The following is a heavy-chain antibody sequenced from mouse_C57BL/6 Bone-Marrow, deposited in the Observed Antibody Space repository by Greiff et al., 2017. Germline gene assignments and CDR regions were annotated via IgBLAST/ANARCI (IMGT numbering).Heavy chain of an antibody. CDR3: ARHETYYSNYGAY. Sequence: DVKLVESGGDLVKPGGSLKLSCAASGFTFSSYGMSWVRQTPDKRLAWVATISSGGSYTYYPDSVKGRFTISSDNAKNTLYLQMSSLKSEDTAMYYCARHETYYSNYGAYWGQGTLVTVSA. CDR1: GFTFSSYG. V-gene: IGHV5-6*02. D-gene: IGHD2-5*01. CDR2: ISSGGSYT. J-gene: IGHJ3*01.